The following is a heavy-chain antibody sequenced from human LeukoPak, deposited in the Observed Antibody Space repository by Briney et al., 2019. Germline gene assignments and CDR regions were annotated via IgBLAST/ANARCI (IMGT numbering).Heavy chain of an antibody. CDR2: IKTDGSIT. V-gene: IGHV3-74*01. CDR3: ARPTGATAQSSSFLH. D-gene: IGHD1-7*01. Sequence: YPGGSLRLSCAASGFTFSSYWMCWVRQDPGKGLAWVSCIKTDGSITAYAGSVKGRFTISRDNAKNTFYLQMNSLRVEDTAVYYCARPTGATAQSSSFLHWGQGTLVTVSS. J-gene: IGHJ1*01. CDR1: GFTFSSYW.